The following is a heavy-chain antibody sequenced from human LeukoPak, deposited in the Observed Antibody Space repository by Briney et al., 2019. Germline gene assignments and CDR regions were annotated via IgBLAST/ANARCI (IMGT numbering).Heavy chain of an antibody. J-gene: IGHJ4*02. CDR3: ATEGGGPLAGEIYFDY. Sequence: GGSLRLSCAASGFTFSSYAMSWVRQAPGKGLEWVSLISGSGGTTYYADSVKGRFTISRDNSKNTLYLQMNSLRAEDTAVYYCATEGGGPLAGEIYFDYWGQGTLVTVSS. D-gene: IGHD3-10*01. CDR1: GFTFSSYA. CDR2: ISGSGGTT. V-gene: IGHV3-23*01.